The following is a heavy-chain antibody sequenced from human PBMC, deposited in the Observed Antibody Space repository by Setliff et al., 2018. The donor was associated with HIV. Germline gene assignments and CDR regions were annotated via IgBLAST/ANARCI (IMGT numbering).Heavy chain of an antibody. D-gene: IGHD2-8*01. Sequence: GASVKVSCKASGYNFNDNSINWVRQAPGQGLEWMGWISPYNGSTRYSQKFQGRVTMTTDTSTSTAYMEVRGLRSDDTAVYYCARSLLGLIVPSAQGIWYYFDYWGQGTLVTVSS. CDR2: ISPYNGST. J-gene: IGHJ4*02. CDR1: GYNFNDNS. V-gene: IGHV1-18*01. CDR3: ARSLLGLIVPSAQGIWYYFDY.